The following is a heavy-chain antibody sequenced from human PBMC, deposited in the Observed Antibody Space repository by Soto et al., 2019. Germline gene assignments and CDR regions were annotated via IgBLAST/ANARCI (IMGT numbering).Heavy chain of an antibody. D-gene: IGHD3-16*01. J-gene: IGHJ5*02. V-gene: IGHV2-5*02. CDR1: GFSLSTSGVG. CDR3: AHRLRGRFDP. Sequence: QITLKESGPTLVKPTQTLTLTCTFSGFSLSTSGVGVGWIRQPPGKALEWLALIYWDDDKRYSPSLKSRLTTNKDTSKQHVVLTMTNMHPVDTATYSCAHRLRGRFDPLGQGTLVTVSS. CDR2: IYWDDDK.